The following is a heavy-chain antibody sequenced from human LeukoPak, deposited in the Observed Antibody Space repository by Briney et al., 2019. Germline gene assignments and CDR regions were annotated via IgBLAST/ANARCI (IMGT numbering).Heavy chain of an antibody. J-gene: IGHJ5*02. CDR1: GGTFSSYA. CDR2: ITPIFVTA. CDR3: FFFKQKTAYEIFFA. D-gene: IGHD3-9*01. Sequence: SVKVSCKASGGTFSSYAISWVRQAPGQGLERMGGITPIFVTANYAQKFQGRVTITADESTSTAYMELSSLRSEDTAVYYFFFFKQKTAYEIFFAWGQGTLVTVSS. V-gene: IGHV1-69*13.